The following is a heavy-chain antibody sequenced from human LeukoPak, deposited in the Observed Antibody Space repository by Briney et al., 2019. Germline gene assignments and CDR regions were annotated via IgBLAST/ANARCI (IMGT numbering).Heavy chain of an antibody. CDR3: ARGLYDSSGYCFDY. CDR1: GGSISSSNW. D-gene: IGHD3-22*01. J-gene: IGHJ4*02. V-gene: IGHV4-4*02. CDR2: IYHSGST. Sequence: SETLSLTCAVSGGSISSSNWWSWVRQPPGKGLEWIGEIYHSGSTNYNPSLKSRVTISVDKSKNQFSLKLSSVTAADTAVYYCARGLYDSSGYCFDYWGQGTLVTVSS.